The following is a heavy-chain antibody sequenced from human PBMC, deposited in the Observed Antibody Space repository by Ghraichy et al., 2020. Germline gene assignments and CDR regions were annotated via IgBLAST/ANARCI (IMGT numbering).Heavy chain of an antibody. J-gene: IGHJ4*02. CDR1: GGSISSYY. Sequence: SQTLSITCTVSGGSISSYYWSWIRQPPGMGLEWIGYIYYSGNTNYNPSLKSRVAISRDTSKTQFSLRLTSVTAADTAVYYCARGLYGSNWYAVDFWGQGTLVTVSS. D-gene: IGHD6-13*01. CDR3: ARGLYGSNWYAVDF. CDR2: IYYSGNT. V-gene: IGHV4-59*01.